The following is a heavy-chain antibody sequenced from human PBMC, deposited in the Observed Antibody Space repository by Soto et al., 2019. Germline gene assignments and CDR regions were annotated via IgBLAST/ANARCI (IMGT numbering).Heavy chain of an antibody. D-gene: IGHD6-19*01. CDR2: MSPNSGNT. Sequence: QVQLVQSGAQVKKPGASVKVSCKASGYTFTSYDINWVRQATGQGLEWIGWMSPNSGNTGYAQKFQGRVNMTSNSSISTAYMEVSSLISEDTAGYYCASGSSGWYAYWGQGTLVTVSS. CDR1: GYTFTSYD. CDR3: ASGSSGWYAY. J-gene: IGHJ4*02. V-gene: IGHV1-8*01.